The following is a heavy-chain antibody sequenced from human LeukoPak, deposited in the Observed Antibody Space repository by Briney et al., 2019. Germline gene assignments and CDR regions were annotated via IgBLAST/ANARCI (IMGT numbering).Heavy chain of an antibody. J-gene: IGHJ4*02. CDR2: IYHSGST. Sequence: GSLRLSCAASGFTLSSYSMSWVRQAPGKGLEWIGSIYHSGSTYYNPSLKSRVTISVDKSKNQFSLKLSSVTAADTAVYYCAKRYCSSTTCYDDRGAFDYWGQGTLVTVSS. V-gene: IGHV4-38-2*01. CDR3: AKRYCSSTTCYDDRGAFDY. D-gene: IGHD2-2*01. CDR1: GFTLSSYS.